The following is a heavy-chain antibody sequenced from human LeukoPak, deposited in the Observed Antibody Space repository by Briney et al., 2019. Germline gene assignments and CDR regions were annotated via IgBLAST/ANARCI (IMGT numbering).Heavy chain of an antibody. CDR2: IYPGDSDT. V-gene: IGHV5-51*01. CDR1: GYSFTSYW. J-gene: IGHJ4*02. CDR3: ARQGGRWLPNYYFDY. D-gene: IGHD5-24*01. Sequence: GESLKNSCKGSGYSFTSYWIGWVRQMPGKGLEWMGIIYPGDSDTRYSPSFQGQVTISADKSISTAYLQWSSLKASDTAMYYCARQGGRWLPNYYFDYWGQGTLVTVSS.